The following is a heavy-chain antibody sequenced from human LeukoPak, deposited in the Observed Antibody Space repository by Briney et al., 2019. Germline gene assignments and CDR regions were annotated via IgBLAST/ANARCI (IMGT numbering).Heavy chain of an antibody. Sequence: SETLSLTCAVSGYSISSGYYWGWIRQPPGNGVDWIGSIYHSGSTYYNPSLKSRVTISVDTSKNQFSLKLSSVTAADTAVYYCARESGPYLGYGDYVDYWGQGTLVTVSS. J-gene: IGHJ4*02. CDR1: GYSISSGYY. CDR3: ARESGPYLGYGDYVDY. D-gene: IGHD4-17*01. V-gene: IGHV4-38-2*02. CDR2: IYHSGST.